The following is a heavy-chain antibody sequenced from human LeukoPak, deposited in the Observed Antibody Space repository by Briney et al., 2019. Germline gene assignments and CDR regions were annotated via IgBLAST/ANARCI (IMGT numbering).Heavy chain of an antibody. CDR2: INPNSGGT. CDR3: ARVHGYSSSWYFDY. CDR1: GYTFTGYY. Sequence: ASVKVSCKASGYTFTGYYMHWVRQAPGQGLEWMGWINPNSGGTNYAQKFQGRGTMTRDTSISTAYMELSRLRSDDTAVYYCARVHGYSSSWYFDYWGQGTLVTVSS. V-gene: IGHV1-2*02. D-gene: IGHD6-13*01. J-gene: IGHJ4*02.